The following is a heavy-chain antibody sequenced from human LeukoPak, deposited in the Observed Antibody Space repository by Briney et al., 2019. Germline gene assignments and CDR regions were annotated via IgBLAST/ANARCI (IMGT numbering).Heavy chain of an antibody. V-gene: IGHV3-7*04. CDR1: GFTFSSHW. D-gene: IGHD5-24*01. CDR3: TRVGYIDEGIDY. J-gene: IGHJ4*02. CDR2: IKQDGSKK. Sequence: GGSLRLSCAASGFTFSSHWMTWVRQAPGKGLEWVANIKQDGSKKSYVDSVKGRFTISRDNAKNSLYLQMNSLRAEDTAIYYCTRVGYIDEGIDYWGQGTLVTVSS.